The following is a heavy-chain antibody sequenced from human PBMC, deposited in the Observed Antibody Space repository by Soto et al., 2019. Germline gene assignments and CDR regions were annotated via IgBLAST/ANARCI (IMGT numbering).Heavy chain of an antibody. Sequence: PGRSLPLSCSSSGFTFDDYAMHWVRQAPGKGLEWVSGISWNSGSIGYAYSVKGRFTISRDNAKNFLYLQMNSLTAADTAIYYCAKDSPVSGNYQDLDYWGRGTLVTVSS. CDR1: GFTFDDYA. CDR2: ISWNSGSI. V-gene: IGHV3-9*01. J-gene: IGHJ4*02. D-gene: IGHD1-26*01. CDR3: AKDSPVSGNYQDLDY.